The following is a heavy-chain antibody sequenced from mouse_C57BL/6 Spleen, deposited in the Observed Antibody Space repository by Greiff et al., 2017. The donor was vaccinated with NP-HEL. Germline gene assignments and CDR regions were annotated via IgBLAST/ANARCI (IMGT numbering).Heavy chain of an antibody. CDR2: IRNKANGYTT. CDR3: ARPTDYAMDY. J-gene: IGHJ4*01. D-gene: IGHD1-1*01. Sequence: EVKLMESGGGLVQPGGSLSLSCAASGFTFTDYYMSWVRQPPGKALEWLGFIRNKANGYTTEYSASVKGRFTISRDNSQSILYLQMNALRAEDSATYYGARPTDYAMDYWGQGTSVTVSS. CDR1: GFTFTDYY. V-gene: IGHV7-3*01.